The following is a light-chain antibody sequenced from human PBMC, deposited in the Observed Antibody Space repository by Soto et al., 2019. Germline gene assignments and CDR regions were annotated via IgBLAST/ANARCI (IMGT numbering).Light chain of an antibody. CDR3: QQYNNWPALT. CDR1: QSVRSN. CDR2: GAS. J-gene: IGKJ4*01. V-gene: IGKV3-15*01. Sequence: EIVMTQSPATLSVSPGERATLSCRASQSVRSNLVWYKQKPGQAPRLLIYGASTRATGIPARFSGSGFGTEFTLTISSLQSEDFAVYYCQQYNNWPALTFGGGTKVEIK.